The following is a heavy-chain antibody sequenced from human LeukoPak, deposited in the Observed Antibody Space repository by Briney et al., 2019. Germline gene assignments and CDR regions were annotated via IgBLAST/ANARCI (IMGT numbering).Heavy chain of an antibody. V-gene: IGHV1-2*02. Sequence: WASVKVSCKASGYTFTGYYMHWVRQAPGQGLEWMGWINPNSGGTNYAQKFQGRVTMTRDTSISTAYMELSRLRSDDTAVYYCARDPPYSSSWYHDYWGQGTLVTVSS. D-gene: IGHD6-13*01. CDR3: ARDPPYSSSWYHDY. CDR2: INPNSGGT. J-gene: IGHJ4*02. CDR1: GYTFTGYY.